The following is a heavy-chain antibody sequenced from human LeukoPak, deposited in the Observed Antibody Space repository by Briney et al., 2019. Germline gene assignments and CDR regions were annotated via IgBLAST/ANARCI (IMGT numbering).Heavy chain of an antibody. J-gene: IGHJ4*02. CDR2: ISYDGGNK. Sequence: GGSLRLSCAASGFTFSSYAMHWVRQAPGKGLEWVAVISYDGGNKYYADSVKGRFTISRDNSKNTLYLQMNSLRAEDTAVYYCARSRFYFDYWGQGTLVTVSS. CDR1: GFTFSSYA. V-gene: IGHV3-30-3*01. CDR3: ARSRFYFDY.